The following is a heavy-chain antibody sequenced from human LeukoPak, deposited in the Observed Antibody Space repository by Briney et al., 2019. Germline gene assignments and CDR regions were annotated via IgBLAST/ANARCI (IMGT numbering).Heavy chain of an antibody. J-gene: IGHJ4*02. CDR3: GAFLGYGDTVIDY. CDR1: GYTFTGYY. CDR2: INPNSGGT. V-gene: IGHV1-2*02. D-gene: IGHD4-17*01. Sequence: GASVKVSCKASGYTFTGYYMHWVRQAPGQGLEWMGWINPNSGGTNYAQKFQGRVTMTRDTSISTAYMELSRLRSDDTAVYYCGAFLGYGDTVIDYWGQGTLVTVSS.